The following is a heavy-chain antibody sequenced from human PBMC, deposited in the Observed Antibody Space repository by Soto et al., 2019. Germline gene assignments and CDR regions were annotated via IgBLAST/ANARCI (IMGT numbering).Heavy chain of an antibody. J-gene: IGHJ4*02. V-gene: IGHV5-51*01. D-gene: IGHD3-10*01. CDR3: ARHATIKGLRGDTADY. CDR1: GYSFTSYW. Sequence: PGESLKISCKGSGYSFTSYWIGWVRQMPGKGLEWMGIIYPGDSDTRYSPSFQGQVTISADKSISTAYLQWSSLKSSDNAMYYCARHATIKGLRGDTADYWGQGNLVTVSS. CDR2: IYPGDSDT.